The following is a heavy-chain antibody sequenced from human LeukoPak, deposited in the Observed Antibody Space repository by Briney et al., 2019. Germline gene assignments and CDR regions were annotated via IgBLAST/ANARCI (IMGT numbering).Heavy chain of an antibody. D-gene: IGHD3-22*01. Sequence: SETLSLTCTVSGGSISSYYWSWIRQPPGKGLEWIGYIYYSGSTNYNPSLKSRVTISVDTSKNQFSLKLCSVTAADTAVYYCARGRYYDSSGYYYDFDYWGQGTLVTVSS. CDR2: IYYSGST. CDR3: ARGRYYDSSGYYYDFDY. V-gene: IGHV4-59*12. CDR1: GGSISSYY. J-gene: IGHJ4*02.